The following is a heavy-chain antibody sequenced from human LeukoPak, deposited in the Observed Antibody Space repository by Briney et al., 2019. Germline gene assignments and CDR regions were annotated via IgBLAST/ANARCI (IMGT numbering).Heavy chain of an antibody. CDR3: ARGPYSYDSSGAFDI. J-gene: IGHJ3*02. CDR2: ISSSGST. D-gene: IGHD3-22*01. CDR1: GDSISSGDYY. Sequence: SQTLSLTCTVSGDSISSGDYYWSWIRQPAGKGLEWIGRISSSGSTNYNPSLKSRVTISVDTSKNQFSLKLSSVTAADTAVYFCARGPYSYDSSGAFDIWGQGTMVAVSS. V-gene: IGHV4-61*02.